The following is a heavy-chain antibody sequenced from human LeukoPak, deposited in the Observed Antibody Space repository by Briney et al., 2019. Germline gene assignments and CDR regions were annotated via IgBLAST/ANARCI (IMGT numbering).Heavy chain of an antibody. V-gene: IGHV3-23*01. CDR1: GFTFSSYA. D-gene: IGHD3-9*01. CDR3: AKEHVRYFDFATDQAIDY. Sequence: PGGSLRLSCAASGFTFSSYAMSWVRQAPGKGLEWVSAISGSGGSTYCADSVKGRSTISRDNSKNTLYLQMNSLRAEDTAVYYCAKEHVRYFDFATDQAIDYWGQGTLVTVSS. CDR2: ISGSGGST. J-gene: IGHJ4*02.